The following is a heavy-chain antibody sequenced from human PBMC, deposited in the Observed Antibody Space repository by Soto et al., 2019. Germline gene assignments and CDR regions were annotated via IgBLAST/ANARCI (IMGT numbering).Heavy chain of an antibody. J-gene: IGHJ5*02. Sequence: QVQLVESGGGVVQPGRSLRLSCAASGFTFSSYGMHWVRQAPGKGLEWVAVIWYDGSNKYYADSVKVRFTISRDNSKNTRYLQMKSLRSQDTDVSYWGWGSTRGVLGFDPWGQGTLVTVSS. CDR3: GWGSTRGVLGFDP. V-gene: IGHV3-33*01. CDR2: IWYDGSNK. D-gene: IGHD2-21*01. CDR1: GFTFSSYG.